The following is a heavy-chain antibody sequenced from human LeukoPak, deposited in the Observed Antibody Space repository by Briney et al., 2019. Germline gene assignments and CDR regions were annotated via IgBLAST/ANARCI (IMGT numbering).Heavy chain of an antibody. V-gene: IGHV3-9*01. CDR3: AKDLEYYYDSSGYSAFDY. Sequence: GRSLRLSCAASGFTFDDYAMHWVRQAPGKGLEWVSGISWNSGSIGYADSAKGRFTISRDNAKNSLYLQMNSLRAEDTALYYCAKDLEYYYDSSGYSAFDYWGQGTLVTVSS. D-gene: IGHD3-22*01. J-gene: IGHJ4*02. CDR2: ISWNSGSI. CDR1: GFTFDDYA.